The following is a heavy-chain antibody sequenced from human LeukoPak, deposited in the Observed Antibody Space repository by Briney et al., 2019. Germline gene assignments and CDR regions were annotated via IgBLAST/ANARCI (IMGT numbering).Heavy chain of an antibody. CDR1: GGSISSGGYS. CDR3: ARAQMELLWFGESIGGIYY. D-gene: IGHD3-10*01. V-gene: IGHV4-30-4*07. CDR2: IYYSGRT. Sequence: KPSQTLSLTCAVSGGSISSGGYSWSCIRPPPGKGLEWIGYIYYSGRTYYNPSLKSRVTISVNPSKNNFSQKLSSVTAADTAVYYCARAQMELLWFGESIGGIYYWGQGTLVTVSS. J-gene: IGHJ4*02.